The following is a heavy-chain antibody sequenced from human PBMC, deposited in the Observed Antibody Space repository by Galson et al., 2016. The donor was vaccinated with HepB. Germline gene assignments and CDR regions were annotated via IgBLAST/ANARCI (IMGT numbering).Heavy chain of an antibody. V-gene: IGHV1-18*04. J-gene: IGHJ4*02. D-gene: IGHD4-11*01. CDR3: ARDVQFRFDY. CDR2: ISANSGNT. Sequence: SVKVSCKASGYRFPTYGISWVRQAPGQGLEWLGWISANSGNTIYAQKFQDRVTMTRDTSASTVYMDLRSLRSDDTAVYYCARDVQFRFDYWGQGTLVTVPS. CDR1: GYRFPTYG.